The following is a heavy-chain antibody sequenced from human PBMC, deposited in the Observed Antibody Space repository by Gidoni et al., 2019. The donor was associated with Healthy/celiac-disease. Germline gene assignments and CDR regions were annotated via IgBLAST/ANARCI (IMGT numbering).Heavy chain of an antibody. D-gene: IGHD1-1*01. CDR1: GGSISSGGYY. J-gene: IGHJ6*02. CDR2: IYYSGST. CDR3: ARGELGLLEDV. V-gene: IGHV4-31*01. Sequence: QVQLQESGPGLVKPSQTLSLTCTVSGGSISSGGYYWSWFRQHPGKGLEWIGYIYYSGSTYYNPSLKSLVTIAVDTSKNQFSLKLSSVTAADTAVYYCARGELGLLEDVWGQGTTVTVSS.